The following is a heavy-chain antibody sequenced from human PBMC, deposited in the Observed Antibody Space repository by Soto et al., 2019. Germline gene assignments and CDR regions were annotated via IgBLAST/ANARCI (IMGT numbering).Heavy chain of an antibody. CDR1: GYTFTGYY. Sequence: ASVKVSCKASGYTFTGYYMHWVRQAPGQGLEWMGWINPNSGGTNYAQKFQGWVTMTRDTSISTAYMELSRLRSDDTAVYYCARRSELGYCSGGSCSVPRDYWGQGTLVTVSS. CDR2: INPNSGGT. V-gene: IGHV1-2*04. J-gene: IGHJ4*02. CDR3: ARRSELGYCSGGSCSVPRDY. D-gene: IGHD2-15*01.